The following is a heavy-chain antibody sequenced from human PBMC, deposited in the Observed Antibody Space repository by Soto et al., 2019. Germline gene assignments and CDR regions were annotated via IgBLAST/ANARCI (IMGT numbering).Heavy chain of an antibody. Sequence: SETLSLTCTVSGGSISSGGYYWSWIRQHPGKGLEWIGYIYYSGSTYYNPSLKSRVTISVDTSKNQFSLKLSSVTAADTAVYYCASQIQWLSTPVPWFDPWGQGTLVTVSS. CDR1: GGSISSGGYY. J-gene: IGHJ5*02. V-gene: IGHV4-31*03. D-gene: IGHD3-22*01. CDR3: ASQIQWLSTPVPWFDP. CDR2: IYYSGST.